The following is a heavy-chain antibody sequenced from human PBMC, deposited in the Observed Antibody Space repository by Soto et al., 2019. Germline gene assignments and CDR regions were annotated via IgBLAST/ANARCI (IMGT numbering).Heavy chain of an antibody. D-gene: IGHD6-19*01. V-gene: IGHV3-33*01. CDR1: GFTFSSYG. J-gene: IGHJ6*03. CDR2: IWYDGSNK. CDR3: ARVANTVAGTIYYYYMDV. Sequence: QVQLVESGGGLVQPGRSLRLSCAASGFTFSSYGMHWVRQAPGKGLEWVAVIWYDGSNKYYADSVKGRFTISRDNAKNTLSLQMNSLRAEDTAVYYCARVANTVAGTIYYYYMDVWGKGTTVTVSS.